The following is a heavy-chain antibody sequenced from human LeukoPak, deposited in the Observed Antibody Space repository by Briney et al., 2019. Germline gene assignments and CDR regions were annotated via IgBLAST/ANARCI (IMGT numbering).Heavy chain of an antibody. CDR1: GGTFSSYT. CDR3: AREVAVAGNWYFDL. Sequence: GSSVKVSCKASGGTFSSYTISWVRQAPGQGLEWMGRIIPILGIANYAQKFQGRVTITADKSTSTAYMELSSLRSEDTAVYYCAREVAVAGNWYFDLWGRGTLVTVSS. V-gene: IGHV1-69*04. J-gene: IGHJ2*01. CDR2: IIPILGIA. D-gene: IGHD6-19*01.